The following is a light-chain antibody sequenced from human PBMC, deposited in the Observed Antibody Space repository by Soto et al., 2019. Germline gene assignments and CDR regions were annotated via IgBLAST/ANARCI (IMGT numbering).Light chain of an antibody. J-gene: IGLJ3*02. Sequence: QSALTQPASVSGSPGQSITISCTGTSSDVGGYNYVSWYQHQPGKAPKLIIYAVNSRPSGVSSRFSGSKSDNTASLTISGLQAEDEADYYCCSYAGSSTWVFGGGTKLTVL. CDR3: CSYAGSSTWV. CDR2: AVN. V-gene: IGLV2-14*01. CDR1: SSDVGGYNY.